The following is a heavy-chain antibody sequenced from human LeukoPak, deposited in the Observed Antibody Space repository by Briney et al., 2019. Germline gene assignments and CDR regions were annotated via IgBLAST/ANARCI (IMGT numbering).Heavy chain of an antibody. Sequence: ASVKVSCKATGYSFTNYAMNWVRHAPGQGIEWMGWINTNTGNPTYAQGFTGRFVFSLDTSVSTAYLQISSLKAEDTAVYYCARVIRQPRFYYYYMDVWGKGTTVTVSS. V-gene: IGHV7-4-1*02. CDR3: ARVIRQPRFYYYYMDV. D-gene: IGHD2/OR15-2a*01. CDR1: GYSFTNYA. J-gene: IGHJ6*03. CDR2: INTNTGNP.